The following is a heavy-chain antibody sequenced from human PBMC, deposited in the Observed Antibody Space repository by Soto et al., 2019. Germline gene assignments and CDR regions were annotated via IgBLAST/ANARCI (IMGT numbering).Heavy chain of an antibody. Sequence: ESGGGVVQPGTSLRLSCAASGFTFSDYVIHWVRQAAGKGLEWVASMTYDGATEYYADSVKGRFTMSRDNSKRALSLQMNSLRPDDTAAYYCARVRLSIAVNDALDVWGQGTTVTVSS. CDR1: GFTFSDYV. V-gene: IGHV3-30*14. CDR3: ARVRLSIAVNDALDV. J-gene: IGHJ3*01. CDR2: MTYDGATE. D-gene: IGHD3-3*02.